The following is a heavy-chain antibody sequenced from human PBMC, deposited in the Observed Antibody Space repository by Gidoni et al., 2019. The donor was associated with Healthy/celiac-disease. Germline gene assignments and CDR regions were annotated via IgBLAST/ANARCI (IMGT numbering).Heavy chain of an antibody. V-gene: IGHV2-70*15. CDR1: GFSLTTSGMC. Sequence: QVTLRESGPALVKPTQTLTLTCTFSGFSLTTSGMCVSWIRQPPGKALEWRARIDWDDDKYYSTSLKTRLTISKDTSKNQVVLTMTNMDPVDTATYYCARIWFGDSSGSGAFDIWGQGTMVTVSS. CDR3: ARIWFGDSSGSGAFDI. CDR2: IDWDDDK. D-gene: IGHD3-22*01. J-gene: IGHJ3*02.